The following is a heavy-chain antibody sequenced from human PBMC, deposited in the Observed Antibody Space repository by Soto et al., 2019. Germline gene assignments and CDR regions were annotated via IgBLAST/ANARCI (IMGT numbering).Heavy chain of an antibody. CDR3: ARTYECAKSDCYRAFDI. CDR1: GFTFSSYA. Sequence: QVQLVESGGGVILPGGSLRLSCAASGFTFSSYAMQWVRQAPGTGPEWVAATSSDGTDNVYADSVSGRFTISRDNSKNTLYLQMNSLRSEDAAVYYCARTYECAKSDCYRAFDIWGQGTMVTVSS. D-gene: IGHD2-21*02. CDR2: TSSDGTDN. V-gene: IGHV3-30*04. J-gene: IGHJ3*02.